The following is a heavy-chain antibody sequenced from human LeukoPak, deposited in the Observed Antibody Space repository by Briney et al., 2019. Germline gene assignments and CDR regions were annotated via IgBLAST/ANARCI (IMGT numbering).Heavy chain of an antibody. CDR3: ARLAAPPRNYFDY. V-gene: IGHV4-61*01. CDR1: DGSVNSGSYY. D-gene: IGHD1-14*01. Sequence: SETLSLTCTVSDGSVNSGSYYWNRIRQPPGKGLEWIGYIFYSGNTNYNPSLKSRVTISLDTSKNQFSLKLSSVTAADTAVYYCARLAAPPRNYFDYWGQGTLVIVSS. J-gene: IGHJ4*02. CDR2: IFYSGNT.